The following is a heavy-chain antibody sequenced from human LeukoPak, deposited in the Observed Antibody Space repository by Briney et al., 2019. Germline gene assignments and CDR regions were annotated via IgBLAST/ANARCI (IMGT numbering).Heavy chain of an antibody. CDR2: IDLSDSYT. Sequence: GESLRISCKGSGYSFTSYWISWVRQMPGKGLEWMGKIDLSDSYTNYSPSFQGHVTISADKSISTAYLQWSSLKASDTAVYYCARLSNDMYYFDYWGQGTLVTVSS. D-gene: IGHD3-22*01. CDR3: ARLSNDMYYFDY. CDR1: GYSFTSYW. J-gene: IGHJ4*02. V-gene: IGHV5-10-1*01.